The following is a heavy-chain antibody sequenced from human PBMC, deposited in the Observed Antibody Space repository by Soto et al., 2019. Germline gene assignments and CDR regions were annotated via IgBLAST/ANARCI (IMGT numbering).Heavy chain of an antibody. Sequence: PGGSLRLSCAASGFTFSSYGLHWVRQAPGTGLEWVSSIGRRSDIYYADSVKGRFTISRDNAKNSVSLQMNSLRDEDTAVYYCAREETAWPLAYGLDVWGQGTTVTVSS. D-gene: IGHD2-21*02. V-gene: IGHV3-21*01. J-gene: IGHJ6*02. CDR1: GFTFSSYG. CDR3: AREETAWPLAYGLDV. CDR2: IGRRSDI.